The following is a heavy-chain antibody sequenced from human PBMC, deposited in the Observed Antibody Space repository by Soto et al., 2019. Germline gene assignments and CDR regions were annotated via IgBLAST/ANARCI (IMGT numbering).Heavy chain of an antibody. CDR1: GGSFSGYY. J-gene: IGHJ4*02. CDR3: ARARRGYCSSTSCFPLDY. V-gene: IGHV4-34*01. CDR2: INHSGST. D-gene: IGHD2-2*01. Sequence: QVQLQQWGAGLLKPSETLSLTCAVYGGSFSGYYWSWIRQPPGKGLEWIGEINHSGSTNYNPSLKSRVTIPVDTSKNQFSLKLSSVTAADTAVYYCARARRGYCSSTSCFPLDYWGQGTLVTVSS.